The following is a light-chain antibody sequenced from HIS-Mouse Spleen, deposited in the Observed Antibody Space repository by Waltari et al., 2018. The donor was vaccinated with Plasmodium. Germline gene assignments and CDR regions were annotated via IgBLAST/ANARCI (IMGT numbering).Light chain of an antibody. V-gene: IGLV2-23*03. J-gene: IGLJ3*02. CDR2: EGS. CDR3: CSYAGSSTFV. Sequence: QSALTQPASVSGSPGQSITISCTGTRRDVGGYNLVSWYQQHPGKAPKLMIYEGSKRPSGVSNRFSGSKSGNTASLTISGLQAEDEADYYCCSYAGSSTFVFGGGTKLTVL. CDR1: RRDVGGYNL.